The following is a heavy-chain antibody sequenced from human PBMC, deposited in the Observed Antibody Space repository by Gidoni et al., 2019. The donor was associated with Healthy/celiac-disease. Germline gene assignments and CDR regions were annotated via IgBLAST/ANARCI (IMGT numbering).Heavy chain of an antibody. Sequence: QLQLQESGPGLVKTSETMSLTCTVSGGSISSSSYYWGWIRQPPGKGLEWIGIIYYSGSTYYNPSLKSRVTISVDTSKTQFSLKLSSVTAADTAVYYCARQVNYYDSSGYYHHFDYWGQGTLVTVSS. J-gene: IGHJ4*02. CDR2: IYYSGST. CDR3: ARQVNYYDSSGYYHHFDY. V-gene: IGHV4-39*01. D-gene: IGHD3-22*01. CDR1: GGSISSSSYY.